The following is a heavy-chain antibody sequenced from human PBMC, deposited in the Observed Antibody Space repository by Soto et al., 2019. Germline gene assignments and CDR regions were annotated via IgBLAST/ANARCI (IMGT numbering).Heavy chain of an antibody. CDR2: ISVGSTTI. Sequence: EVQLSESGGGLVRPGGSLRLSCEGSAFTFGTYAMTWVRQAPGKGLEWLSAISVGSTTIKYADSVKGRFTISRDNSKNMLYLQMNSLRAEDTAIYYWAKDPNGDYIGAFDSWGQGTLVTVSS. CDR1: AFTFGTYA. CDR3: AKDPNGDYIGAFDS. V-gene: IGHV3-23*01. D-gene: IGHD4-17*01. J-gene: IGHJ4*02.